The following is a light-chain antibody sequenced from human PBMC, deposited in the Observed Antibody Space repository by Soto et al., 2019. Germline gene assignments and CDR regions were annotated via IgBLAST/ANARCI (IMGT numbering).Light chain of an antibody. CDR1: QTISSW. J-gene: IGKJ1*01. CDR3: QQYTSYSRA. Sequence: DIQMTQSPSTLSGSVGDRVTITFRASQTISSWLAWYQQKPGKVPKLLIYDASNLGSGVPSRFSGSGSGTDFTLTISGLQPDDFTTYYCQQYTSYSRAFGQGTKVDIK. CDR2: DAS. V-gene: IGKV1-5*01.